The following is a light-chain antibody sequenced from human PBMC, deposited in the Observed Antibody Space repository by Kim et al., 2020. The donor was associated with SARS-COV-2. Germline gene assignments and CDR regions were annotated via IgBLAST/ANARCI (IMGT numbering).Light chain of an antibody. CDR1: QIISSNFY. V-gene: IGKV3-20*01. CDR3: QQYGTSPYT. Sequence: SPGETATLSCRASQIISSNFYLAWYQQKPGQPPRLLIYGASSRATGIPDRFSGSGSAIDFTLTISRLEPEDFAVYYCQQYGTSPYTFGQGTKLEIK. J-gene: IGKJ2*01. CDR2: GAS.